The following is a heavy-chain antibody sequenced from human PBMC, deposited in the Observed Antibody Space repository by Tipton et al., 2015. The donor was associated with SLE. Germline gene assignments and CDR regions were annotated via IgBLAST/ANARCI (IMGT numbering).Heavy chain of an antibody. CDR2: ISRSTKDI. V-gene: IGHV3-21*06. J-gene: IGHJ1*01. CDR1: EFTFSRYW. D-gene: IGHD3-10*01. CDR3: AREYYYGSV. Sequence: SLRLSCAASEFTFSRYWMSWVRQAPGKGLEWVSYISRSTKDIYYADSVKGRFTISRDNAKNSLYLQMNSLRVEDTGVYYCAREYYYGSVWGQGTLVTVSS.